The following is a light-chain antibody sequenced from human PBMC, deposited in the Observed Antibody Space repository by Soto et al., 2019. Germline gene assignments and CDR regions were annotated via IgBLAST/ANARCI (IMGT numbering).Light chain of an antibody. J-gene: IGKJ1*01. CDR1: QSISSY. CDR3: QQSYSTPQG. Sequence: DIQMTQSPSSLSASVGDRVTITCRASQSISSYLNWYQQKPGKAPKLLIYAASSLQSGVPSRFSGSGSGTDFTLTISSPQPEDFATYYCQQSYSTPQGFGQGTKVEIK. V-gene: IGKV1-39*01. CDR2: AAS.